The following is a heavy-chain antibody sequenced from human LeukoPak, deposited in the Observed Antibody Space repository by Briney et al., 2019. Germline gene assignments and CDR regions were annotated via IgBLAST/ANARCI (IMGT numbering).Heavy chain of an antibody. D-gene: IGHD4-17*01. Sequence: GGSLRLSCAASGFTFSSYGMHWVRQAPGKGLEWVAFIRYGGSNTYYVDSVKGGFTISRDNSKNTLYLQMNSLRPEDTAIYYCAKDHLFYGDYQGGYFDLWGRGTLVTVSS. V-gene: IGHV3-30*02. CDR1: GFTFSSYG. J-gene: IGHJ2*01. CDR2: IRYGGSNT. CDR3: AKDHLFYGDYQGGYFDL.